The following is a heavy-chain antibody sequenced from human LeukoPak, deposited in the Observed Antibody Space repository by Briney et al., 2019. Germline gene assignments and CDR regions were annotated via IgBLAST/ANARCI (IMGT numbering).Heavy chain of an antibody. CDR3: ARDQRAAAGIDY. CDR2: INPSGGST. V-gene: IGHV1-46*01. D-gene: IGHD6-13*01. J-gene: IGHJ4*02. CDR1: GYTFTSYY. Sequence: ASVKVSCKASGYTFTSYYMHWARQAPGQGLEWMGIINPSGGSTSYAQKFQGRVTMTRDMSTSTVYMELSSLRSEDTAVYYCARDQRAAAGIDYWGQGTLVTVSS.